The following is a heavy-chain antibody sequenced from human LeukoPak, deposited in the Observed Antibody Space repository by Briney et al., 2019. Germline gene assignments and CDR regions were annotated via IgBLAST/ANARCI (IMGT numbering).Heavy chain of an antibody. Sequence: ASVKVSCKASGGSFSSYSISWVRQAPGQGLEWMGWIDPNSGGTNYAQKFLGSVTMTGDTSINIAFMEIRRLRSDDTAIYYCARGRGTTMVRGVITNYFDLWGRGSLVTVSS. J-gene: IGHJ2*01. CDR1: GGSFSSYS. CDR2: IDPNSGGT. D-gene: IGHD3-10*01. V-gene: IGHV1-2*02. CDR3: ARGRGTTMVRGVITNYFDL.